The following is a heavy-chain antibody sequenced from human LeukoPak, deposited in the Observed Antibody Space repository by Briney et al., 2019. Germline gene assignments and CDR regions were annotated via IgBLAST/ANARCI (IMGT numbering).Heavy chain of an antibody. J-gene: IGHJ4*02. CDR2: ISPTGSTT. D-gene: IGHD6-6*01. Sequence: GGSLRLSCTASGFSFSGHWMHWARELPGKGLVWVSRISPTGSTTSYADSVKGRFTVSRDNAKNTLYLQVNNLRAEDTAVYYCARGPNSNWSGLDFWGQGTLLTVSS. CDR1: GFSFSGHW. CDR3: ARGPNSNWSGLDF. V-gene: IGHV3-74*01.